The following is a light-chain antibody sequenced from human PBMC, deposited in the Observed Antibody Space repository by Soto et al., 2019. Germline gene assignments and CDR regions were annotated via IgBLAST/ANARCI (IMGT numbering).Light chain of an antibody. CDR1: QGIRKY. Sequence: DIQMTQSPTSLSASVGDRVTITCRASQGIRKYVAWYQQIPGKAPKLLIYAASTLQSGVPFRFSGSGSGTDFTFTINGLQPSDVATSSCQKYRSLPVFGPPTKVEI. V-gene: IGKV1-27*01. CDR2: AAS. J-gene: IGKJ3*01. CDR3: QKYRSLPV.